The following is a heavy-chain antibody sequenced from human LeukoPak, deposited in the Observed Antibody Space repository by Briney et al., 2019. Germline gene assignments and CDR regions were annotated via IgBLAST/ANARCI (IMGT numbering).Heavy chain of an antibody. V-gene: IGHV7-4-1*02. Sequence: VASVKVSCKASGYTFTSYAMNWVRQAPGQGLEWMGWINTNTGIPTYAQGFTGRFVFSLDTSVSTAYLQISSLKAEDTAVYYCARGAGGIYPYNWFDPWGQGTLVTVSS. D-gene: IGHD6-13*01. CDR2: INTNTGIP. J-gene: IGHJ5*02. CDR3: ARGAGGIYPYNWFDP. CDR1: GYTFTSYA.